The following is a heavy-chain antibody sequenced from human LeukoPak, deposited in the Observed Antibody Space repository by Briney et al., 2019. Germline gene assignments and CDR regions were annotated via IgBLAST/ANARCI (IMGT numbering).Heavy chain of an antibody. V-gene: IGHV6-1*01. CDR3: AGLRDGYIAY. Sequence: SQTLSLTCAISGVSVSSNSAAWNWITQSPSRGLEWLGRTYYKYKWYNHDTVSVKSRITINPDTSKNQFSLQLNSVTPEDTAVYCCAGLRDGYIAYWGQGTLVTVSS. CDR2: TYYKYKWYN. D-gene: IGHD5-24*01. J-gene: IGHJ4*02. CDR1: GVSVSSNSAA.